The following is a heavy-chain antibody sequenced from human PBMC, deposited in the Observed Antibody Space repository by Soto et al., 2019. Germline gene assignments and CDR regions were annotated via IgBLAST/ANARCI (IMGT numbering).Heavy chain of an antibody. CDR1: GFTFSSYG. CDR2: IWYDGSNK. V-gene: IGHV3-33*01. Sequence: PGGSLRLSCAASGFTFSSYGMHWVRQAPGKGLEWVAVIWYDGSNKYYADSVKGRFTISRDNSKNTLYLQMNSLRAADTAVYYCARGRGFSGDFWRYYMDVWGKGTTVTVSS. J-gene: IGHJ6*03. D-gene: IGHD3-3*01. CDR3: ARGRGFSGDFWRYYMDV.